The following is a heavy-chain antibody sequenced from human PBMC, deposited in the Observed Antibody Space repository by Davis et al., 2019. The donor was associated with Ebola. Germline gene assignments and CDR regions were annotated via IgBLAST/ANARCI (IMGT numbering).Heavy chain of an antibody. CDR2: IIPIFGTA. Sequence: AASVKVSCKASGGTFSSYAISWVRQAPGQGLEWMGGIIPIFGTANYAQKFQGRATITADESTSTAYMELSSLRSEDTAVYYCARVGSSKVYYYYYGMDVWGQGTTVTVSS. J-gene: IGHJ6*02. V-gene: IGHV1-69*13. D-gene: IGHD6-13*01. CDR3: ARVGSSKVYYYYYGMDV. CDR1: GGTFSSYA.